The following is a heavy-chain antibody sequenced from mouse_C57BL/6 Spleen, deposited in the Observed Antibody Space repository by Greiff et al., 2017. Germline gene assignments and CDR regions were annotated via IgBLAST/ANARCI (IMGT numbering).Heavy chain of an antibody. CDR1: GYTFTSYW. D-gene: IGHD2-3*01. CDR2: IDPSDSET. V-gene: IGHV1-52*01. J-gene: IGHJ3*01. Sequence: QVQLQQPGAELVRPGSSAKLSCKASGYTFTSYWMHWVKQRPIQGLEWIGNIDPSDSETHYNQKFKDKATLTVDKSSSTAYMQLSSLTSEDSAVYYCARGEDGYSPFAYWGQGTLVTVSA. CDR3: ARGEDGYSPFAY.